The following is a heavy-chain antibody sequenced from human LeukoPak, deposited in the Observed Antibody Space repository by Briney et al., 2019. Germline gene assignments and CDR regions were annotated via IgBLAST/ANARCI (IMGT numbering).Heavy chain of an antibody. V-gene: IGHV4-59*11. Sequence: PSQTLSLTCTVSGDSIINHYWTWIRQPPGPGLHYVGHVYYSGSTNYNPSLKSRVTISADASKNQFSLKLSSVTAADTAVYFCVRTRHIDSSGYFAFDVWGQGTMVTVSS. CDR3: VRTRHIDSSGYFAFDV. CDR1: GDSIINHY. CDR2: VYYSGST. J-gene: IGHJ3*01. D-gene: IGHD3-22*01.